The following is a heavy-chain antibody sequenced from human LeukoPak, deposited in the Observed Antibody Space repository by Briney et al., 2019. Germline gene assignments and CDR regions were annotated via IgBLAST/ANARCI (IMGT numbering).Heavy chain of an antibody. CDR3: AKDSGGFGELGYFDY. J-gene: IGHJ4*02. D-gene: IGHD3-10*01. Sequence: GRSLRLSCAASGFPFSSYGMHWVRQAPGKGLEWVAVISYDGSNKYYADSVKGRFTISRDNSKNTLYLQMNSLRAEDTAVYYCAKDSGGFGELGYFDYWGQGTLVTVSS. CDR1: GFPFSSYG. CDR2: ISYDGSNK. V-gene: IGHV3-30*18.